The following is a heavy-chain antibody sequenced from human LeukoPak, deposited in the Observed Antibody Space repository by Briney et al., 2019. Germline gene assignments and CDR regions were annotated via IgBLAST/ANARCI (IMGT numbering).Heavy chain of an antibody. D-gene: IGHD3-10*01. CDR1: GSTFNNYL. J-gene: IGHJ5*02. CDR2: LFTGGAGA. Sequence: AGGSLRLSCTASGSTFNNYLMSWVRQAPGKGPEWVSVLFTGGAGALYADSVRGRFTISGDTSKTTLYLQMNGLRAEDTAVYYCAKECDYSPGHKFDLWGRGTLVTVSS. V-gene: IGHV3-23*03. CDR3: AKECDYSPGHKFDL.